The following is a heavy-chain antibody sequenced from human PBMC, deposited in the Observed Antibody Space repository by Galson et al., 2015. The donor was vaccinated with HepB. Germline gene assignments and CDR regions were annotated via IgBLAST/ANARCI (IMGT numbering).Heavy chain of an antibody. Sequence: SLRLSCAGSGFLFNEHYMDWVRQAPGKGLEWIGRARNRANSYTTEYAASVKGRFIMSRDESEKSLFLQMNSLRAEDTAVYYCVAVADFDLAYCGGDCPLPSDYWGQGTLVTVSS. D-gene: IGHD2-21*02. CDR1: GFLFNEHY. CDR3: VAVADFDLAYCGGDCPLPSDY. J-gene: IGHJ4*02. V-gene: IGHV3-72*01. CDR2: ARNRANSYTT.